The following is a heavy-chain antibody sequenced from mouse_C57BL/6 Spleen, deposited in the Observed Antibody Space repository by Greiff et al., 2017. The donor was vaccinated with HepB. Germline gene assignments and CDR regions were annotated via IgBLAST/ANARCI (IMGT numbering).Heavy chain of an antibody. D-gene: IGHD2-4*01. CDR2: ISSGSSTI. CDR1: GFTFSDYG. V-gene: IGHV5-17*01. CDR3: ARGAIYYDYDGVAY. J-gene: IGHJ3*01. Sequence: EVKVVESGGGLVKPGGSLKLSCAASGFTFSDYGMHWVRQAPEKGLEWVAYISSGSSTIYYADTVKGRFTISRDNAKNTLFLQMTSLRSEDTAMYYCARGAIYYDYDGVAYWGQGTLVTVSA.